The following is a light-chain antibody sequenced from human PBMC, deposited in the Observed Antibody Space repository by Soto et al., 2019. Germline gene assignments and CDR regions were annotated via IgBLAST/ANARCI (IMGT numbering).Light chain of an antibody. CDR2: DVS. V-gene: IGLV2-14*01. CDR1: SSDVGGYNY. Sequence: QSVLTQPASVSGSPGQSITISCTGTSSDVGGYNYVSWYQQHPGKAPKLMIYDVSNRPSGVSNRFSGSKSGNTASLTISGLQAEDEAVYYCSSYTSSSTPLYVFGTGTKVTVL. CDR3: SSYTSSSTPLYV. J-gene: IGLJ1*01.